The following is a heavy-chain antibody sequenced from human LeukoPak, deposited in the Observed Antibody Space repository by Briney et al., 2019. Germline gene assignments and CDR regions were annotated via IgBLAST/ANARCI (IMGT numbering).Heavy chain of an antibody. CDR2: INPNSGGT. D-gene: IGHD6-13*01. J-gene: IGHJ3*02. V-gene: IGHV1-2*02. CDR1: GYTFTGYY. CDR3: ARGSLTLVVPGDAFDI. Sequence: ASVKVSCKASGYTFTGYYMHWVRQAPGQGLEWMGWINPNSGGTNYARKFQGRVTMTRDTSISTAYMELSRLRSDDTAVYYCARGSLTLVVPGDAFDIWGQGTMVTVSS.